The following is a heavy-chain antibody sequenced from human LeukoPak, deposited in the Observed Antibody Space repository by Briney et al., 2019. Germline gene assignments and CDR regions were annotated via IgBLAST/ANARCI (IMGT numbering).Heavy chain of an antibody. CDR2: ISSSSSYI. J-gene: IGHJ3*02. CDR3: ARDLRAALTSDDAFDI. CDR1: GFTFSSYS. D-gene: IGHD4/OR15-4a*01. Sequence: KSGGSLRLSCAASGFTFSSYSMNWVRQAPGKGLEWVSSISSSSSYIYYADSVKGRFTISRDNAKNSLYLQMNSLRAEDTAVYYCARDLRAALTSDDAFDIWGQGTMVTVSS. V-gene: IGHV3-21*01.